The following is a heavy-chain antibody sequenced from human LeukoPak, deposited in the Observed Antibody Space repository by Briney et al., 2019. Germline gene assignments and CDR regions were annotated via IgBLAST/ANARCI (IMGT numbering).Heavy chain of an antibody. V-gene: IGHV3-48*03. CDR3: ARADCSSASCFAVFDH. CDR1: GFDFHTFE. CDR2: IGSSGRTT. D-gene: IGHD2-2*01. J-gene: IGHJ4*02. Sequence: GGSLRLSCAASGFDFHTFELNWVRQAPGKGLEWVSRIGSSGRTTYYADSVKGRFTISRDNANNSLYLQMNSLGAEDTAVYYCARADCSSASCFAVFDHWGQGALVTVSS.